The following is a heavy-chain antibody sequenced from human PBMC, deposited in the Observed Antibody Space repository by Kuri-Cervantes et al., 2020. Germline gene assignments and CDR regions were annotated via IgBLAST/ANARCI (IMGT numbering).Heavy chain of an antibody. J-gene: IGHJ6*03. V-gene: IGHV3-7*03. CDR2: IKHDANDK. CDR3: ARDGGGYGNYMDV. CDR1: GFTFSSYA. Sequence: GESLKISCAASGFTFSSYAMSWVRQAPGKGLEWVANIKHDANDKDYVGSVKGRFTISRDNAKNSLYLQMNSLRAEDTALYYCARDGGGYGNYMDVWGKGTTVTVSS. D-gene: IGHD3-16*01.